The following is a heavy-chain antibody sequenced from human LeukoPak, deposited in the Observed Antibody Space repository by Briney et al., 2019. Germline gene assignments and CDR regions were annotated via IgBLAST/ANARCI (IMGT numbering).Heavy chain of an antibody. V-gene: IGHV1-2*02. CDR1: GYTFTGYY. J-gene: IGHJ5*02. CDR3: ARDNSVGDVAWWFDP. D-gene: IGHD1-26*01. CDR2: INPNSGGT. Sequence: ASVKVSCKASGYTFTGYYMHWVRQAPGQGLEWMGWINPNSGGTNYAQKFQGRVTMTRDTSISTAYMELSRLRSEDTAVYYCARDNSVGDVAWWFDPWGQGTLVTVSS.